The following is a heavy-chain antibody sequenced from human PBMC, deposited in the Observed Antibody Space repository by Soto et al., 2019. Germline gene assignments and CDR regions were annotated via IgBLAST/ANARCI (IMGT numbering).Heavy chain of an antibody. CDR2: IYPGDSDT. CDR1: GYSCTSYL. CDR3: ARQVSYMDV. D-gene: IGHD1-20*01. J-gene: IGHJ6*03. Sequence: PWEPLKISCKGSGYSCTSYLSGWVSQMPGKGLEWMGIIYPGDSDTRYSPSFQGQVTISADKSISTAYLQWSSLKASDTAMYYCARQVSYMDVWGKGTTVTVSS. V-gene: IGHV5-51*01.